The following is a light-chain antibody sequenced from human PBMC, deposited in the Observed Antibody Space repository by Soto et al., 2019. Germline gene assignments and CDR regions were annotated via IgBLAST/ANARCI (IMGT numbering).Light chain of an antibody. Sequence: QSALTQPASVSGSPGQSIIISCTGTSSDVGGYNYVSWYQQHPGKAPKLMIYEVSNRPSGVSTRFSGSKSGNTASLTISGLQAEDEADYYCSSYTGSSTVVFGGGTKLTVL. CDR3: SSYTGSSTVV. V-gene: IGLV2-14*01. J-gene: IGLJ2*01. CDR2: EVS. CDR1: SSDVGGYNY.